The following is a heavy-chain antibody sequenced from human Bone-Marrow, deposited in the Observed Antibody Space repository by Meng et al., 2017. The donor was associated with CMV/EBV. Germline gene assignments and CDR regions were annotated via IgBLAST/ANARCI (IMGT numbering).Heavy chain of an antibody. V-gene: IGHV3-7*01. CDR3: VNDQDRLGGI. CDR1: GFTFSSYW. D-gene: IGHD5-12*01. Sequence: GESLKISCAASGFTFSSYWMSWVRQAPGKGLEWVANIKQDGSEKYYVDSVKGRFTISRDNAKNSLFLQMNSLRAEDTAVYYWVNDQDRLGGIWGRGTMVTVSS. J-gene: IGHJ3*02. CDR2: IKQDGSEK.